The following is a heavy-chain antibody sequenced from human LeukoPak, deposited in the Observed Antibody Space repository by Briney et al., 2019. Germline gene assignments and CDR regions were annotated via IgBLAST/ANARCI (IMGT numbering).Heavy chain of an antibody. CDR2: IYYTGRT. Sequence: PSETLSLTCTVSGGSIGSFYWSWIRQPPGRRLEWIGYIYYTGRTIYNPSLKSRVTMSLDTSKNQFSLRLNSVTAADTAVYYCAREQAWYFDYWGQGTLVTVSP. CDR3: AREQAWYFDY. J-gene: IGHJ4*02. CDR1: GGSIGSFY. V-gene: IGHV4-59*01.